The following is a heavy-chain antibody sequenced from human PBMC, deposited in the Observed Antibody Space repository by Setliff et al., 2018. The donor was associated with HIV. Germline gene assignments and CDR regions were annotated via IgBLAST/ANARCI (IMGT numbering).Heavy chain of an antibody. CDR1: GFTFDDYA. J-gene: IGHJ5*02. CDR3: ARDRDYYDSSGYRNWFDP. V-gene: IGHV3-9*01. D-gene: IGHD3-22*01. CDR2: ISWNSGSI. Sequence: GGSLRLSCAASGFTFDDYAMHWVRQAPGKGLEWVSGISWNSGSIGYADSVKGRFTISRDNAKNTLYLQMNSLRAEDTAVYYCARDRDYYDSSGYRNWFDPWGQGTLVTVSS.